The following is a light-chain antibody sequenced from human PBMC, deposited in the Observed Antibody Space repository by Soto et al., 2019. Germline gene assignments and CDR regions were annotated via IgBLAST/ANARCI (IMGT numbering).Light chain of an antibody. CDR2: GVS. V-gene: IGKV3-20*01. Sequence: DIVLTQSPATLSLSPGDRATLSCRASQTVGSSYLAWYQQKPGQAPSHFIYGVSSRATGVPDRFSGSGSGTDFTLTISRLEPEDFAVYYCQHYGSSPPWTFGQGTKVDFK. CDR3: QHYGSSPPWT. J-gene: IGKJ1*01. CDR1: QTVGSSY.